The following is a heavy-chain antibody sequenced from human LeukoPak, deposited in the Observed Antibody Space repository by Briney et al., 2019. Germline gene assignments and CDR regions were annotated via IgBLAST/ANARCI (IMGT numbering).Heavy chain of an antibody. CDR3: ARVCIGGSSCMDV. D-gene: IGHD3-16*01. CDR2: INHSGST. V-gene: IGHV4-34*01. J-gene: IGHJ6*03. CDR1: GGSFSGYY. Sequence: SETLSLTCAVYGGSFSGYYWSWIRQPPGKGLEWIGEINHSGSTNYNPSLKSRVTISVDTSKNQFSLKLSSVTAADVGVYYCARVCIGGSSCMDVWGKGTTVTISS.